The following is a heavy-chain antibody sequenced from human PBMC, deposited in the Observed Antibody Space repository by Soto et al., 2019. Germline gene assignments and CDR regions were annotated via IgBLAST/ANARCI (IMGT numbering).Heavy chain of an antibody. CDR3: AESIFYYGMDV. J-gene: IGHJ6*02. Sequence: GESLKISCKGSGYTFTNYWIGWVRQMPGKGPEWMGIIYPGDSDTKYNPSFQGQVTISADKSITTTYLQWSRLKASDTAIYYCAESIFYYGMDVWGQGTTVTVSS. CDR1: GYTFTNYW. D-gene: IGHD3-3*01. CDR2: IYPGDSDT. V-gene: IGHV5-51*01.